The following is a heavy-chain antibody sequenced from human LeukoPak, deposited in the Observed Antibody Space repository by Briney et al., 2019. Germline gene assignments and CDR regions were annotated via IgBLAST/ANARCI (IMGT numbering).Heavy chain of an antibody. V-gene: IGHV1-46*01. CDR3: ASTNSYYYDSSGYYY. J-gene: IGHJ4*02. CDR2: INPSGGST. D-gene: IGHD3-22*01. Sequence: ASVKVSCKASGYTFTSYYKHWVRQAPGQGLEWMGIINPSGGSTSYAQKFQGRVTMTRDTSTSTVYMELGSLRSEDTAVYYCASTNSYYYDSSGYYYWGQGTLVTVSS. CDR1: GYTFTSYY.